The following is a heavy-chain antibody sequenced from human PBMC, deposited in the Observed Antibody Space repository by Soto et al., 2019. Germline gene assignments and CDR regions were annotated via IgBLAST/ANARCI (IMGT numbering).Heavy chain of an antibody. Sequence: QVQLVESGGGVVQPGRSLRLSCAASGFTFSSYAMHWVRQAPGKGLEWVAVISYDGSNKYYADSVKGRFTISRDNSKNTLYLQMNSLRAEDTAVCYCARVNVVAGYYYYGMDVWGQGTTVTVSS. CDR3: ARVNVVAGYYYYGMDV. D-gene: IGHD2-15*01. CDR2: ISYDGSNK. CDR1: GFTFSSYA. J-gene: IGHJ6*02. V-gene: IGHV3-30-3*01.